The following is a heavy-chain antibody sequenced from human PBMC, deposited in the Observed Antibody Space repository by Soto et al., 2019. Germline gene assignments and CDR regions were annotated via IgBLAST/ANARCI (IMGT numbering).Heavy chain of an antibody. CDR2: INPSDGST. V-gene: IGHV1-46*01. D-gene: IGHD1-26*01. CDR3: ARAFYSGSYPHYFYYFGMDV. Sequence: ASVKVSCKASGNTFTSYHTHWLRQAPGQGLEWLGKINPSDGSTDFAQKFQGRVTMTRDTSTSTLYLQLSSLTSEDTAVYYCARAFYSGSYPHYFYYFGMDVWGQGTTVTVSS. CDR1: GNTFTSYH. J-gene: IGHJ6*02.